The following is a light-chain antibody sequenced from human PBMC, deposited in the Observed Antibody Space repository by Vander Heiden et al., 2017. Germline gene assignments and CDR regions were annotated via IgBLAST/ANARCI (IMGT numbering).Light chain of an antibody. Sequence: QSVLTQPPPMSAAPGQTVTISCSGRISNIGNNYLSWYQQLPGTAPKLLIFENNKRPSGIHDRFSGSKSGTSATLGITGLQTGDEGDYYCGTWDSSLSTYVFGTGTRVTVL. CDR1: ISNIGNNY. CDR2: ENN. CDR3: GTWDSSLSTYV. V-gene: IGLV1-51*02. J-gene: IGLJ1*01.